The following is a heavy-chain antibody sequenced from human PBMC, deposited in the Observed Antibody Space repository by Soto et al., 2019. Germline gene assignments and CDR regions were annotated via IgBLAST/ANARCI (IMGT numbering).Heavy chain of an antibody. CDR3: ARHVEYPSCWFDP. J-gene: IGHJ5*02. V-gene: IGHV4-39*01. CDR2: IYYSGST. Sequence: KPSETLSLTCTVSGGSISSSSYYWGWIRQPPGKGLEWIGSIYYSGSTYYNPSLKSRVTISVDTSKNQFSLKLSSVTAADMSVYYCARHVEYPSCWFDPWGQGTLVTVSS. D-gene: IGHD2-2*01. CDR1: GGSISSSSYY.